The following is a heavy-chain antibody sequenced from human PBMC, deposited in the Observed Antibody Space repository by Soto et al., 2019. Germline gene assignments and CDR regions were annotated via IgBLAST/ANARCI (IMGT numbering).Heavy chain of an antibody. Sequence: GESLKISCAASGFTFSSYAMSWVRQAPGKGLEWVSAISGSGGSTYYADSVKGRFTISRDNSKNTLYLQMNSLRAEDTAVYYCAKGRSDEIPCMDVWGQGTTVTVSS. CDR3: AKGRSDEIPCMDV. CDR1: GFTFSSYA. CDR2: ISGSGGST. V-gene: IGHV3-23*01. J-gene: IGHJ6*02.